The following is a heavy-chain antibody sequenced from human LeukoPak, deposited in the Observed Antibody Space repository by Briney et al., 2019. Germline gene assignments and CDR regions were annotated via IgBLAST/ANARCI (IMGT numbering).Heavy chain of an antibody. J-gene: IGHJ4*02. CDR1: GGSISGNNW. D-gene: IGHD3-10*01. CDR2: INHSGST. CDR3: ARRGVRGSFY. Sequence: SGTLSLTCAVSGGSISGNNWWSWVRQPPGKGLEWIGEINHSGSTNYNPSLKSRVTISVDTSKNQFSLKLSSVTAADTAVYYCARRGVRGSFYWGQGTLVTVSS. V-gene: IGHV4-4*02.